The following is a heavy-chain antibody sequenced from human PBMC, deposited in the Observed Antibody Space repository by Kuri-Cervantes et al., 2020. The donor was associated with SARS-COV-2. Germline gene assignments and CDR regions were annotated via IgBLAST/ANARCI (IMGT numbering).Heavy chain of an antibody. Sequence: GESLKISCAASGFTFSSYAMHWVRQAPGKGLEWVAVISYDGSNKYYADSVKGRFTTSRDNSKNTLYLQMNSLRAEDTAVYYCARDADDSSGYDYFDYWGQGTLVTVSS. V-gene: IGHV3-30*04. CDR1: GFTFSSYA. CDR3: ARDADDSSGYDYFDY. D-gene: IGHD3-22*01. J-gene: IGHJ4*02. CDR2: ISYDGSNK.